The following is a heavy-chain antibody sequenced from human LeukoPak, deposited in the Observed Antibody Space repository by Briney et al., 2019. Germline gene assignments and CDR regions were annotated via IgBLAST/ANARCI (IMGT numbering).Heavy chain of an antibody. CDR1: GYTFTSYG. J-gene: IGHJ4*02. Sequence: ASVKVSCKASGYTFTSYGISWVRQAPGQGLEWMGWISAYNGNTNYAQKLQGRVTTTTDTSTSTAYMELRSLRSDDTAVYYCARDSDYDILTGYYTSVNRGFDYWGQGTLVTVSS. D-gene: IGHD3-9*01. V-gene: IGHV1-18*04. CDR3: ARDSDYDILTGYYTSVNRGFDY. CDR2: ISAYNGNT.